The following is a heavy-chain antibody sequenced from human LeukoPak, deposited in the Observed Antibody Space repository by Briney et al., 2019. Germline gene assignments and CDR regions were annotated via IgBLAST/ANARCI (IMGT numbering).Heavy chain of an antibody. CDR2: IYTSGST. Sequence: PSETLSLTCTVSGGSISSYYWSWIRQPAGKGLEWIGRIYTSGSTNYNPSLKSRVTMSVDTSKNQFSLKLSSVTAADTAVYYCAGDLGCSGGSCYWNWFDPWGQGTLVTVSS. J-gene: IGHJ5*02. CDR1: GGSISSYY. V-gene: IGHV4-4*07. CDR3: AGDLGCSGGSCYWNWFDP. D-gene: IGHD2-15*01.